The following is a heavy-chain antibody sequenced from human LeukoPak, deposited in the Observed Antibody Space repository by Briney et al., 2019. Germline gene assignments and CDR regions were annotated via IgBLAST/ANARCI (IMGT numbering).Heavy chain of an antibody. V-gene: IGHV1-69*13. CDR2: IIPIFGTA. Sequence: ASVKVSCKASRGTFISYAISWVRQAPGQGLEWMGGIIPIFGTANYAQKFQGRVTITADESTSTAYMELSSLRSEDTAVYYCARVGALEDYDSSGYFFDYWGQGTLVTVSS. CDR1: RGTFISYA. J-gene: IGHJ4*02. D-gene: IGHD3-22*01. CDR3: ARVGALEDYDSSGYFFDY.